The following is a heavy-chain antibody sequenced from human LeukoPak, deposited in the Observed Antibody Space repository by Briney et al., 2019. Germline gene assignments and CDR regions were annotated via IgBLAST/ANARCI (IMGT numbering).Heavy chain of an antibody. CDR1: GGSFSGYY. Sequence: SETLSLTCAVYGGSFSGYYWSWIRQPPGKGLEWIGEINHSGSTNYNPSLKSRVTISLDTSKNQFSLELSSVTAADTAVYYCARERLGLDFDYWGQGTLVTVSS. D-gene: IGHD3-16*01. CDR2: INHSGST. J-gene: IGHJ4*02. CDR3: ARERLGLDFDY. V-gene: IGHV4-34*01.